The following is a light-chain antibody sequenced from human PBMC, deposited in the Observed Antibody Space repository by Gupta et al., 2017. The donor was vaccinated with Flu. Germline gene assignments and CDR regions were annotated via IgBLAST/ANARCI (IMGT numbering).Light chain of an antibody. CDR2: EVT. J-gene: IGLJ3*02. V-gene: IGLV2-14*01. CDR1: SSDVGGYNY. CDR3: SSYTDGRTWV. Sequence: QSALTQPASVSGSPGQSITISCTGTSSDVGGYNYVSWYQQHPGTAPKLMIYEVTNRPSGVSNRFSGSKSGHTASLTISGLQAEDEADYYCSSYTDGRTWVFGGGTKLAVL.